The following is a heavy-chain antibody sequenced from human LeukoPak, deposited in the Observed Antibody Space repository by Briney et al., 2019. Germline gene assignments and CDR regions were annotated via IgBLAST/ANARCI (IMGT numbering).Heavy chain of an antibody. D-gene: IGHD1-7*01. CDR3: ASRGDWNYASDY. CDR1: GFTFSSYS. CDR2: ISSRSSYI. Sequence: PGGSLRLSCAASGFTFSSYSMNWVRQAPGKGLEWVSSISSRSSYIYYADSAKGRFTISRDNAKNSLYLQMNSLRAEDTAVYYCASRGDWNYASDYWGQGTLVTVSS. V-gene: IGHV3-21*01. J-gene: IGHJ4*02.